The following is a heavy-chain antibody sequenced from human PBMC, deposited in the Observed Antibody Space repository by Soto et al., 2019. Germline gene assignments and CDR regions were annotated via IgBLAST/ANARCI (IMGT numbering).Heavy chain of an antibody. V-gene: IGHV3-23*01. D-gene: IGHD5-18*01. Sequence: EVQLLESGGGLVQPGGSLRLSCAASGFTFSSYAMSWVRQAPGKGLEWVSAISGSGGSTYYADSVKGRFTISRDNSKHTIYLQINSRRAEYTAVYYCGKAGGVGAMVSSYYYYYGMDVWGPGTTVTVSS. CDR3: GKAGGVGAMVSSYYYYYGMDV. CDR1: GFTFSSYA. CDR2: ISGSGGST. J-gene: IGHJ6*02.